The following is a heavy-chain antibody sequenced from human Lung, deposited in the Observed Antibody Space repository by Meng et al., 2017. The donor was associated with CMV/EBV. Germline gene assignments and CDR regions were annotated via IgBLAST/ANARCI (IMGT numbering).Heavy chain of an antibody. J-gene: IGHJ5*01. V-gene: IGHV1-2*02. CDR2: INPGSGGT. CDR1: GYSFTSYY. CDR3: AKGGYSGSSYAWFDS. Sequence: SGYSFTSYYIYRVRQAPGQGLEWMGLINPGSGGTYYAQNYQGRVTMTRDTSMRTVYMDLNRLISDDTAVYYCAKGGYSGSSYAWFDSWGQGTLVTVSS. D-gene: IGHD1-26*01.